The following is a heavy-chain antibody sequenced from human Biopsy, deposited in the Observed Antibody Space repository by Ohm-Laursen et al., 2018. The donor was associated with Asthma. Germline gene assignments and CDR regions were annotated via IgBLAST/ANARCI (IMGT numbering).Heavy chain of an antibody. D-gene: IGHD3-3*01. CDR1: GYTFATSW. Sequence: GESLKISCKGSGYTFATSWIGWVRQMPGKGLEWMGIVYPTDSVTRYSPSFEGQVTISADRSISTAYLRWSSLKASDTATYYCARLLGFWSGYDNKNFDYWGQGTLVIVSS. CDR2: VYPTDSVT. V-gene: IGHV5-51*01. J-gene: IGHJ4*02. CDR3: ARLLGFWSGYDNKNFDY.